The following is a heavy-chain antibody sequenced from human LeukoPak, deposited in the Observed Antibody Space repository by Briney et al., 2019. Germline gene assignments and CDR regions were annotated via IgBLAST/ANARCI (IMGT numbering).Heavy chain of an antibody. Sequence: VASVKVSCKASGYTFTSYYMHWVRQAPGQGLEWMGIINPNGGSTTYAQKFQGRVTMSRDTSTSTVYMELRSLRSEDTAVYYCASDPSPPQSWDLRYYGMDVWGQGTTVTVSS. CDR1: GYTFTSYY. D-gene: IGHD1-26*01. V-gene: IGHV1-46*01. CDR3: ASDPSPPQSWDLRYYGMDV. J-gene: IGHJ6*02. CDR2: INPNGGST.